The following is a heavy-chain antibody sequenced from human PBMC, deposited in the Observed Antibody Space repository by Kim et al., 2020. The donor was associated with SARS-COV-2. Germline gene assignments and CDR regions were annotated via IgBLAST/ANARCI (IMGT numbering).Heavy chain of an antibody. Sequence: SETLSLTCTVSGGSISSYYWSWIRQPPGKGLEWIGYIYYSGSTNYNPSLKSRVTISVDTSKNQFSLKLSSVTAADTAVYYCARVGYSYGQSTIWFDPWGQGTLVTVSS. CDR3: ARVGYSYGQSTIWFDP. CDR1: GGSISSYY. CDR2: IYYSGST. J-gene: IGHJ5*02. V-gene: IGHV4-59*01. D-gene: IGHD5-18*01.